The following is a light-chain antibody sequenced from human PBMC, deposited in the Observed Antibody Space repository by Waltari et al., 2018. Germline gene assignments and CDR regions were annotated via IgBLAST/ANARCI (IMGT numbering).Light chain of an antibody. J-gene: IGLJ2*01. CDR1: SSNIGSNY. CDR2: RAK. CDR3: AAWDDVLSGVV. V-gene: IGLV1-47*01. Sequence: QPVLIQPPSASGPPGQRVTIPCPGSSSNIGSNYVYWYQQVPGTAPKLLRYRAKWRPAGVPDRFSGSKSGTSASLAISGVRSEDEADYHCAAWDDVLSGVVFGGGTKLIVL.